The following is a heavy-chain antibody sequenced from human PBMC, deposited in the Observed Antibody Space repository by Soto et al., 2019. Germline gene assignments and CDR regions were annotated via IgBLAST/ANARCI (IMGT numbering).Heavy chain of an antibody. CDR1: GFTFSCYS. CDR3: ARANFDY. J-gene: IGHJ4*02. Sequence: GWSLRLPSSASGFTFSCYSMNWVSQDSGKGLEWVSSISSSSSYIYYADSVKERFTISRDNAKNSLYMQMNSLRAEDTAVYYCARANFDYWGQGTLVTVSS. V-gene: IGHV3-21*01. CDR2: ISSSSSYI.